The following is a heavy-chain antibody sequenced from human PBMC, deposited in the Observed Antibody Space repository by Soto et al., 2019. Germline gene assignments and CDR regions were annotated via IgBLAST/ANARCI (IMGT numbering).Heavy chain of an antibody. V-gene: IGHV4-59*08. J-gene: IGHJ6*02. CDR1: GASINNYY. D-gene: IGHD3-10*01. CDR2: VYNSGTT. CDR3: ARVGFGELLAHVMGV. Sequence: SETLSLTCTVSGASINNYYWSWIRQPPGKKLEWIGYVYNSGTTNYNPSFESRVTISADTSKNQFSLKLRSVTAADTAVYYCARVGFGELLAHVMGVWGQGTTVTVSS.